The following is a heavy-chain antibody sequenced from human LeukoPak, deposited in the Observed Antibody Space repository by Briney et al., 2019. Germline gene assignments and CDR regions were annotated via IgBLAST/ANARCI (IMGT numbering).Heavy chain of an antibody. J-gene: IGHJ1*01. CDR2: VNPHSGGT. Sequence: ASVKASCKASGYTFTSYGISWVRQAPGQGLQWMGWVNPHSGGTNYAQMFHGRVAMTRDTSITTAYMELSRLRSDDTAMYYCAKTDNKYDSRLLFNWGQGTQVTVSS. CDR1: GYTFTSYG. CDR3: AKTDNKYDSRLLFN. D-gene: IGHD3-22*01. V-gene: IGHV1-2*02.